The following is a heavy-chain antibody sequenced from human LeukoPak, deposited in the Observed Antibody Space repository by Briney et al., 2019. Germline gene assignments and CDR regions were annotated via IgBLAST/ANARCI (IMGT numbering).Heavy chain of an antibody. CDR1: GYTSTGYY. CDR2: INPNSGGT. D-gene: IGHD2-15*01. CDR3: ARDRGCSGGSCSDAFDI. Sequence: GASVKVSCKASGYTSTGYYMHWVRQAPGQGLEWMGWINPNSGGTNYAQKFQGRVTMTRDTSISTAYMELSRLRSDDTAVYYCARDRGCSGGSCSDAFDIWGQGTMVTVSS. V-gene: IGHV1-2*02. J-gene: IGHJ3*02.